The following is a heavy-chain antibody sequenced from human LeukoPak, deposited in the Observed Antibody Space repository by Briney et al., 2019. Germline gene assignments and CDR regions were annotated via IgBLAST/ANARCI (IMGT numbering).Heavy chain of an antibody. CDR3: ARLWAVGFFDY. CDR2: INHSGST. CDR1: GGSFSGYY. V-gene: IGHV4-34*01. J-gene: IGHJ4*02. D-gene: IGHD3-16*01. Sequence: PSETLSLTCAVYGGSFSGYYWSWIRQPPGKGLEWIGEINHSGSTNYNPSLKSRVTISVDTSKNQFSLKLSSVTAADTAVYYCARLWAVGFFDYWGQGTLVTVSS.